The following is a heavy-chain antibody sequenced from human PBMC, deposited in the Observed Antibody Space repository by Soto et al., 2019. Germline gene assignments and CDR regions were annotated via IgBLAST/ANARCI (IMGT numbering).Heavy chain of an antibody. J-gene: IGHJ5*02. D-gene: IGHD6-13*01. CDR1: SDSISSSNW. Sequence: QVQLQESGPGLVKPSGTLSLTCGVSSDSISSSNWWTWVRQPPGKGLEWIGEIYHTGSTNYTPSLTRRVTISVDKSKNQFSLKLSSVTAADTAVYYCARVVVATYSSTFDPWGQGTLVTVSS. V-gene: IGHV4-4*02. CDR2: IYHTGST. CDR3: ARVVVATYSSTFDP.